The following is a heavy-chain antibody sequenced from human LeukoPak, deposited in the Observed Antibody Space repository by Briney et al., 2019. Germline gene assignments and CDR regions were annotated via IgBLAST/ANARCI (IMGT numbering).Heavy chain of an antibody. CDR3: ARDPYDSSGYRTYYFDY. CDR2: INWNGGST. Sequence: PGGSLRLSCAASGFTFSSYEMNWVRQAPGKGLEWVSGINWNGGSTGYADSVKGRFTISRDNAKNSLYLQMSSLRAEDTALYYCARDPYDSSGYRTYYFDYWGQGTLVTVSS. D-gene: IGHD3-22*01. V-gene: IGHV3-20*04. CDR1: GFTFSSYE. J-gene: IGHJ4*02.